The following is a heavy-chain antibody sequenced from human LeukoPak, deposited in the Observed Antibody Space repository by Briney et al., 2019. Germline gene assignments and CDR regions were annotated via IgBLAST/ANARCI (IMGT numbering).Heavy chain of an antibody. CDR3: ARERYSYGYGAFDI. Sequence: TSETLSLTCAVYGGSFSGYYWSWIRQPPGKGLEWIGEINHSGSTNYNPSLKSRVTISVDTSKNQFSLKLSSVTAADTAVYYCARERYSYGYGAFDIWGQGTMVTVSS. CDR2: INHSGST. V-gene: IGHV4-34*01. CDR1: GGSFSGYY. J-gene: IGHJ3*02. D-gene: IGHD5-18*01.